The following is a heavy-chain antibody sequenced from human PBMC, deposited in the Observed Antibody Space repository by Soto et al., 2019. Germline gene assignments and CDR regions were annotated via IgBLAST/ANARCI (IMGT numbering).Heavy chain of an antibody. CDR3: ARSSSGSSGH. CDR1: GFTFSSYW. D-gene: IGHD6-19*01. J-gene: IGHJ4*02. V-gene: IGHV3-7*01. CDR2: MNEDGSEI. Sequence: QLVESGGGLVQPGGSLRLSCAASGFTFSSYWMIWVRQAPGKGLEWVASMNEDGSEIYYVDSVKGRFTISRDNAENSLYLQMDSLRVEDTALYSCARSSSGSSGHWGQGTLVTVSS.